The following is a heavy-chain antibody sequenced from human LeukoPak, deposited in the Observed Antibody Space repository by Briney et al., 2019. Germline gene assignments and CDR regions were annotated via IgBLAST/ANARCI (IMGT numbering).Heavy chain of an antibody. V-gene: IGHV4-61*01. Sequence: ASETLSLTCTVSGGSISSSSYYWSWIRQPPGKGLEWIGYIYYSGSTNYNPSPKSRVTISVDTSKNQFSLKLSSVTAADTAVYYCARVTRDAFDIWGQGTMVTVSS. CDR3: ARVTRDAFDI. CDR2: IYYSGST. D-gene: IGHD4-23*01. CDR1: GGSISSSSYY. J-gene: IGHJ3*02.